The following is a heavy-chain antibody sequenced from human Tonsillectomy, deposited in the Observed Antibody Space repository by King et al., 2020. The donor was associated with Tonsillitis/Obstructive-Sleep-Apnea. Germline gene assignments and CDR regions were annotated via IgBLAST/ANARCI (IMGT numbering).Heavy chain of an antibody. D-gene: IGHD2-15*01. V-gene: IGHV1-69*12. CDR3: ARDAALADKHYYYYMDV. CDR2: IIPILGTA. CDR1: GVTFSSYA. Sequence: QLVQSGAEVKKPGPSVKVSCKASGVTFSSYAIRWERQAPGQGLEWMGGIIPILGTANQAQKFQGRVTITADESTSTAYMALSSLRSEDTAVYYCARDAALADKHYYYYMDVWGKGTTVTVSS. J-gene: IGHJ6*03.